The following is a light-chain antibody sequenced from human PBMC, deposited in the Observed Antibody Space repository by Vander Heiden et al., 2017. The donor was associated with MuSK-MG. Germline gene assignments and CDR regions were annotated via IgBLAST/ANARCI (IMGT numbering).Light chain of an antibody. V-gene: IGLV2-14*01. CDR2: DAS. J-gene: IGLJ1*01. CDR1: SSDGGRYNY. CDR3: SSYTSSSTHV. Sequence: QSALTNPASVSGPPGQSHLLSGPGTSSDGGRYNYVSWYPQHPGQAPTLMIYDASKRPSGVSNRFSGCKSGNTASLAISGLQAEDEADYYCSSYTSSSTHVFGTGTKVTVL.